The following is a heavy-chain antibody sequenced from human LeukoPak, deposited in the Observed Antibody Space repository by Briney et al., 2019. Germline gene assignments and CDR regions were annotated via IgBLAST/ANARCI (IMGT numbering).Heavy chain of an antibody. Sequence: SETLSLTCTVSGGSISSYYWGWIRQPPGKGLEWIGSIYYSGSTYYNPSLKSRVTISVDTSKNQFSLKLSSVTAADTAVYYCARHASGGSFRYYYYYMDVWGKGTTVTVSS. CDR2: IYYSGST. CDR3: ARHASGGSFRYYYYYMDV. V-gene: IGHV4-39*01. J-gene: IGHJ6*03. CDR1: GGSISSYY. D-gene: IGHD2-15*01.